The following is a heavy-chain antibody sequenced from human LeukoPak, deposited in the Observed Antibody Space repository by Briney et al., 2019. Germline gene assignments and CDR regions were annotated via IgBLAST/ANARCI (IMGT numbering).Heavy chain of an antibody. CDR3: AREVGLWDAFDI. V-gene: IGHV3-7*05. Sequence: GGSLGLSCADSRFTFSSYWMSWVRQALEKGLEWVANIKQDGSEKYYVDSVKGRFTISRDNAKNSLYLQMNSLRAEDTAVYYCAREVGLWDAFDIWVQGTMVNVSS. D-gene: IGHD2-2*01. CDR2: IKQDGSEK. CDR1: RFTFSSYW. J-gene: IGHJ3*02.